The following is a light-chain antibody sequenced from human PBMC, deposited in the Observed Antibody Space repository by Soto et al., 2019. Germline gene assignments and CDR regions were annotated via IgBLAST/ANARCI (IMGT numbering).Light chain of an antibody. CDR2: DAS. CDR3: QQYDNLPSIT. CDR1: QDISNY. V-gene: IGKV1-33*01. Sequence: DIQMTQSPSSLSASVGDRVTITCQASQDISNYLNWYQQKPGKAPKLLIYDASTLETGVPSRFSGSGSGTDFTFTISSLQPEDIATYYCQQYDNLPSITFGQGTRLVIK. J-gene: IGKJ5*01.